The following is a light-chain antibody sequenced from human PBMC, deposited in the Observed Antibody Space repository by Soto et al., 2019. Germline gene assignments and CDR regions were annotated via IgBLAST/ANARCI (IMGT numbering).Light chain of an antibody. CDR3: QQRSNWLWT. Sequence: IVLTQSPATVSLFQGERGTISCSASQTVSRYLAWYQQNPGQAPSLPIYDASTRATGIPARFSGSGSGTDFNLTISRLETEEFAVYECQQRSNWLWTVGQLAKLEI. CDR1: QTVSRY. V-gene: IGKV3-11*01. CDR2: DAS. J-gene: IGKJ1*01.